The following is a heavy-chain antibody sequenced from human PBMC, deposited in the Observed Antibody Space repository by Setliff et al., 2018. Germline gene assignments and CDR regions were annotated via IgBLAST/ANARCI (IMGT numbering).Heavy chain of an antibody. V-gene: IGHV4-34*01. J-gene: IGHJ6*04. CDR1: GGSFSGYY. D-gene: IGHD6-13*01. Sequence: SETLSLTCAVYGGSFSGYYWSWIRQPPGKGLEWIGEINHSGSTNYNPSLKSRVTISVDTSKNQFSLKLSSVTAADTAVYYCARDEGSSYFYGMDVWGKGTTVTVS. CDR3: ARDEGSSYFYGMDV. CDR2: INHSGST.